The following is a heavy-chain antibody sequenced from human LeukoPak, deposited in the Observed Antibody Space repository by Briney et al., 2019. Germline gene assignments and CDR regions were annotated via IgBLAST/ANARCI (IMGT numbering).Heavy chain of an antibody. J-gene: IGHJ5*02. CDR1: VGSFSGYY. V-gene: IGHV4-34*01. Sequence: SETLSLTCAVYVGSFSGYYWTWIRQPPGKGLEWLGEINHSGSINYTPSLKSRVTISVDTSKNQFSLKLSSVTAADTAVYYCARVHYYDRSWWFDPWGRGTLVTVSS. D-gene: IGHD3-22*01. CDR2: INHSGSI. CDR3: ARVHYYDRSWWFDP.